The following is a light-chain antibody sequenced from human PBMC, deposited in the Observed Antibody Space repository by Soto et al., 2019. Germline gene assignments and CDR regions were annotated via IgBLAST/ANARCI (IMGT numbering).Light chain of an antibody. CDR3: EQAKSFPPT. Sequence: DIQMTQSPSSVSASVGDRVTITCRASQGISSWLAWYQQKPGRAPKLLIYAASNLQSGVPSRFSGGGSGTGLTVAVRGLQPEECGTDGCEQAKSFPPTFGGGTKVEIK. J-gene: IGKJ4*01. V-gene: IGKV1D-12*01. CDR2: AAS. CDR1: QGISSW.